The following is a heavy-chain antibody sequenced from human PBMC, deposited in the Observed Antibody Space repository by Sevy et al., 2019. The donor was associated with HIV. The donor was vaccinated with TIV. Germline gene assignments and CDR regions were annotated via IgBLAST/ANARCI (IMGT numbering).Heavy chain of an antibody. CDR3: ARDQLGSIDY. V-gene: IGHV3-30-3*01. CDR1: GFTFSTYA. J-gene: IGHJ4*02. Sequence: GRSLRLSCAVSGFTFSTYAMHWVRQAPGKGLECVAIVSSDGSEINYADSVKGRFTISRDNSRNTLYLQMNGLRTEDTALYYCARDQLGSIDYWGQGTLVTVSS. D-gene: IGHD7-27*01. CDR2: VSSDGSEI.